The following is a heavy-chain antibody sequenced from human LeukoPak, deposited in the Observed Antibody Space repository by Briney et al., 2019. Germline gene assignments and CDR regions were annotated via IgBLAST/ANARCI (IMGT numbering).Heavy chain of an antibody. CDR3: AYLNSHAFDI. J-gene: IGHJ3*02. CDR1: GFTFSSYW. V-gene: IGHV3-7*01. Sequence: GGSLRLSCAASGFTFSSYWMSWVRQAPGKGLEWVANIKQDGSEKNYVDSVKGRFSISRDNAENSLYLQMNSVRGEDTAVYYCAYLNSHAFDIWGQGTVVTVSS. D-gene: IGHD1-7*01. CDR2: IKQDGSEK.